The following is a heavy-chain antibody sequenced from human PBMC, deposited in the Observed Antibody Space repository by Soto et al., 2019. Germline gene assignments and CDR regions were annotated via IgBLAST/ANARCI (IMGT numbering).Heavy chain of an antibody. Sequence: GESLKISCKGSGYSFTSYWIGWVRQMPGKGLEWMGIIYPGDSDTRYSPSFQGQVTISADKSISTAYLQWSSLKASDTAMYYCTRTSAAGKNYSGRDVWGKGTRVTVSS. D-gene: IGHD6-13*01. CDR2: IYPGDSDT. CDR3: TRTSAAGKNYSGRDV. V-gene: IGHV5-51*01. CDR1: GYSFTSYW. J-gene: IGHJ6*04.